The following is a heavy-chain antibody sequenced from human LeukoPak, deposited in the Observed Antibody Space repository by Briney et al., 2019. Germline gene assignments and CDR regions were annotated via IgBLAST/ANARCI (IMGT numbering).Heavy chain of an antibody. CDR3: ARTTRVAPDGRAEYFQH. CDR1: GDSISTYY. J-gene: IGHJ1*01. V-gene: IGHV4-59*01. D-gene: IGHD5-24*01. CDR2: KSDGGRD. Sequence: SETLSLTCTVSGDSISTYYWSWIRQPPGKGLEWIGYKSDGGRDLYNPSLKSRVTISVDASEKQFPLSLRSVTAADTAMYYCARTTRVAPDGRAEYFQHWGQGTLVIVSS.